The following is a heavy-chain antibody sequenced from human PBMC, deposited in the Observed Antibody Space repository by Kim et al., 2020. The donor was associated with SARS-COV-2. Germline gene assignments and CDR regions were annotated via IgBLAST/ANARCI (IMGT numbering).Heavy chain of an antibody. D-gene: IGHD6-19*01. V-gene: IGHV1-2*02. CDR3: AREGAVYYFDY. J-gene: IGHJ4*02. Sequence: TNYAQKFQGRVTMTRDTSISTAYMELSRLRSDDTAVYYCAREGAVYYFDYWGQGTLVTVSS. CDR2: T.